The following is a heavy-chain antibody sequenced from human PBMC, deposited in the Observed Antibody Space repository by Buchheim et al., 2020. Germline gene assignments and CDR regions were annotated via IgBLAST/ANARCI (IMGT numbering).Heavy chain of an antibody. J-gene: IGHJ4*02. D-gene: IGHD2-21*02. Sequence: QVQLQESGPGLVKPSQTLSLTCAVSGGSFGSGGYSWSWIRQPPGKGLEWTGYNYYSGSTYYNPSLKSRVTISLDTSKNQFSLKLSSVAAADTAVYCCGSFSVTRRFDFWGQGTL. CDR1: GGSFGSGGYS. V-gene: IGHV4-30-4*07. CDR2: NYYSGST. CDR3: GSFSVTRRFDF.